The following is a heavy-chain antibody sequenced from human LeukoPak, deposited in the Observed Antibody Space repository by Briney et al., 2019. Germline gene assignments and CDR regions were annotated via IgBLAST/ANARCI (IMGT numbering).Heavy chain of an antibody. CDR2: ISYDGSNK. Sequence: PGGFLRPSWGAPGFTFSSYGLPWVRPAPGKGLGWVAVISYDGSNKYYADSVKGRFNISRDNSKNTLYLQMNSLRAEDTAVYYCARAQKYSYDAFDIWGQGTMVTVSS. D-gene: IGHD4-11*01. J-gene: IGHJ3*02. CDR1: GFTFSSYG. V-gene: IGHV3-30*03. CDR3: ARAQKYSYDAFDI.